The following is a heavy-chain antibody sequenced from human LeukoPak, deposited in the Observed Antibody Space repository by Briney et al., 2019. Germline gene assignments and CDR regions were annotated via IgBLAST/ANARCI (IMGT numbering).Heavy chain of an antibody. CDR1: GYTFTSYA. J-gene: IGHJ5*02. D-gene: IGHD1-1*01. V-gene: IGHV1-3*02. CDR3: ARPRGGYINWNWFDP. CDR2: SNAGNGNT. Sequence: EASVKVSCKASGYTFTSYAMHWVRQAPGQRLEWMGWSNAGNGNTKYSQEFQGRVTITRDTSASTAYMELSSLRSEDTAVYYCARPRGGYINWNWFDPWGQGTLVTVSS.